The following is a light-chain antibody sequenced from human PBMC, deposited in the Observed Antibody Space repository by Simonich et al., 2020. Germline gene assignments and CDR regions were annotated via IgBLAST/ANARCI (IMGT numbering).Light chain of an antibody. CDR3: CSYAGSSTFNWV. CDR2: EGS. Sequence: QSALTQPASVSGSPGQSITISCTGTSSDVGSYNLVSWYQQHPGKAPKLMIYEGSKRPSGVSNRFSGSKSGNTASLTISWLQAEDEADYYCCSYAGSSTFNWVFGGGTKLTVL. V-gene: IGLV2-23*03. CDR1: SSDVGSYNL. J-gene: IGLJ3*02.